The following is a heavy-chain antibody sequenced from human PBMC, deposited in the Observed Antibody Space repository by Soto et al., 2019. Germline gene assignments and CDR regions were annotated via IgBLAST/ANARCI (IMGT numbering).Heavy chain of an antibody. CDR3: AKDLFPFSSGWYPMHFDY. J-gene: IGHJ4*02. Sequence: GGSLRLSCAASGCTFSSYGMHWVRQAPGKGLEWVAVISYDGSNKYYADSVKGRFTISRDNSKNTLYLQMNSLRAEDTAVYYCAKDLFPFSSGWYPMHFDYWGQGTLVTVSS. CDR2: ISYDGSNK. CDR1: GCTFSSYG. V-gene: IGHV3-30*18. D-gene: IGHD6-19*01.